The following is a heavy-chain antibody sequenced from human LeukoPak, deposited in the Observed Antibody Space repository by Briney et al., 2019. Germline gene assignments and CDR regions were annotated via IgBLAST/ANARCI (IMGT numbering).Heavy chain of an antibody. CDR1: GYSISSGYY. D-gene: IGHD3-22*01. V-gene: IGHV4-38-2*02. CDR2: IYHSGST. Sequence: SETLSLTCTVSGYSISSGYYWGWIRQPPGKGLEWIGSIYHSGSTYYNPSLKSRVTISVDTSKNQFSMKLSSVTAADTAEYYCARDGEGEYYYDSSGYYPFDYWGQEPWSPSPQ. J-gene: IGHJ4*01. CDR3: ARDGEGEYYYDSSGYYPFDY.